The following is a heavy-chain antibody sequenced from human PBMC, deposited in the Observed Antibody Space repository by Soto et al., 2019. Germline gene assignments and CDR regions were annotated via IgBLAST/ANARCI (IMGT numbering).Heavy chain of an antibody. Sequence: PSETLSLTCAVYGGSFSGYYWSWIRQPPGKGLEWIGEINHSGSTNYNPSLKSRVTISVDTSKNQFSLKLSSVTAADTAVYYCARDYYGDLARVDYDYWGQGTLVTVSS. D-gene: IGHD4-17*01. CDR2: INHSGST. CDR1: GGSFSGYY. J-gene: IGHJ4*02. V-gene: IGHV4-34*01. CDR3: ARDYYGDLARVDYDY.